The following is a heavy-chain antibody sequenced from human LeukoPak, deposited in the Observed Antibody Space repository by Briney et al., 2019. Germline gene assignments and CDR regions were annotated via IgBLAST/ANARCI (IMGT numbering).Heavy chain of an antibody. D-gene: IGHD6-25*01. CDR3: ARASYSGWTASHDS. CDR2: LYGDGTT. J-gene: IGHJ5*01. Sequence: GGSLRLSCAASGFTVSSSYMSWVRQAPGKGLEWVSVLYGDGTTYYVDSVKGRFTISRDNSKNTVYLQMNSLRAEDTAVYHCARASYSGWTASHDSWGQGTLVTVSS. V-gene: IGHV3-66*01. CDR1: GFTVSSSY.